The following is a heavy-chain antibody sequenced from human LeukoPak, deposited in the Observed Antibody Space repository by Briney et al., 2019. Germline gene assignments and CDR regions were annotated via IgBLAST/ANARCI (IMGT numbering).Heavy chain of an antibody. J-gene: IGHJ3*02. D-gene: IGHD3-9*01. CDR1: GFTFSSYS. CDR2: ISSSSSYI. Sequence: GGSLRLSCAASGFTFSSYSMNWVRQAPGKGLEWVSSISSSSSYIYYADSVKGRFTISRDNAKNSLYLQMNSLRPEDTAVYYCAITKLRYFDWSDAFDIWGQGTMVTVSS. V-gene: IGHV3-21*01. CDR3: AITKLRYFDWSDAFDI.